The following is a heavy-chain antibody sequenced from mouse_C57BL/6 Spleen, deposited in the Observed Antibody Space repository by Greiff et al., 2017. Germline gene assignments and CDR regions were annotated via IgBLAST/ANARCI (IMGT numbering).Heavy chain of an antibody. CDR1: GFNIKDYY. CDR3: TTPYGSSYVEAMDY. V-gene: IGHV14-1*01. J-gene: IGHJ4*01. Sequence: EVQLQESGAELVRPGASVKLSCTASGFNIKDYYMHWVKQRPEQGLEWIGRIDPEDGDTEYAPKFQGKATMTADTSSNTAYLQLSSLTSEDTAVYYCTTPYGSSYVEAMDYWGQGTSVTVSS. D-gene: IGHD1-1*01. CDR2: IDPEDGDT.